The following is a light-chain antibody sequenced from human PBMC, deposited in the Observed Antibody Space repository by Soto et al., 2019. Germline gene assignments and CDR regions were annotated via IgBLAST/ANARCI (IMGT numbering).Light chain of an antibody. CDR1: QSVSSF. V-gene: IGKV3-11*01. J-gene: IGKJ4*01. CDR2: DAS. CDR3: QHRSNWPLT. Sequence: EIVLTQSPATLSLSPGERATLSCRASQSVSSFLAWYQQKPGQAPRLLISDASNRATGIPARFSGSGSGTDFTLTISSLEPEDFAVYYCQHRSNWPLTFGGGTKVEI.